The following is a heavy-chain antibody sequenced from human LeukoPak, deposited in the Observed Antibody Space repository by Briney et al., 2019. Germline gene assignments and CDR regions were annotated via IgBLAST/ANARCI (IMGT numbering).Heavy chain of an antibody. CDR1: GFTVSTNY. J-gene: IGHJ6*02. Sequence: GGSLRLSCAASGFTVSTNYMNWVRQAPGKGLEWVSVIYSGGSTYYADSVKGRFTISRDISKNTLYLQMNSLRVEDTAVHHCARDGYNYGPYGLDVWGQGTTVTVSS. D-gene: IGHD5-18*01. CDR2: IYSGGST. CDR3: ARDGYNYGPYGLDV. V-gene: IGHV3-66*01.